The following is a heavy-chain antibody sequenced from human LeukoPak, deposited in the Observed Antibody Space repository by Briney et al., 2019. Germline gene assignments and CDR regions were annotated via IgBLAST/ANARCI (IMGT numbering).Heavy chain of an antibody. Sequence: GGSLRLSCAASGFTFSSYAMHSVRPAPGRGLEWVALISYEGSNKYSAYSVKGRFTISRDNSKNTLYLQMNSLRAEAMAVYYCAREAGEDDYGDYGSTWGQGTLVTVSS. CDR1: GFTFSSYA. CDR3: AREAGEDDYGDYGST. V-gene: IGHV3-30-3*01. J-gene: IGHJ5*02. D-gene: IGHD4-17*01. CDR2: ISYEGSNK.